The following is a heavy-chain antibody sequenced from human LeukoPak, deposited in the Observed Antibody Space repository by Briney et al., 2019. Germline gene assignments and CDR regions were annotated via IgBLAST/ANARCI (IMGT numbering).Heavy chain of an antibody. J-gene: IGHJ3*02. D-gene: IGHD6-19*01. V-gene: IGHV4-59*01. CDR1: GGSISSYY. CDR2: IDYSVTT. Sequence: SETLSLTCTVSGGSISSYYWSRIRLPPGKRLEWIGYIDYSVTTNYNPSLKSRVTMSLDTSRNQFSLKLNSVTAADTAIYYCARGRRSSGRHDAFDIWGQGTVVIVSS. CDR3: ARGRRSSGRHDAFDI.